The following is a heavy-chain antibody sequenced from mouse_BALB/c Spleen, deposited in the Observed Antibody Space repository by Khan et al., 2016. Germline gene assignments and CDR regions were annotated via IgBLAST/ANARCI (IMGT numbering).Heavy chain of an antibody. V-gene: IGHV2-3*01. D-gene: IGHD1-1*01. CDR1: GFSLTSYG. CDR3: AKPYYYGSSPWYFDV. Sequence: QVQLKESGPGLVAPSQSLSITCTVSGFSLTSYGVSWVRQPPGKGLEWRGVIWGYGSTNYHSALISRLSISKDNSKSKVFLKLNSLQTEDTATYYCAKPYYYGSSPWYFDVWGAGTTVTVSS. CDR2: IWGYGST. J-gene: IGHJ1*01.